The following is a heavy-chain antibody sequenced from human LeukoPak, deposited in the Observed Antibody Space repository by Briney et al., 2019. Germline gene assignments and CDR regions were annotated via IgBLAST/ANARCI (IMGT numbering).Heavy chain of an antibody. D-gene: IGHD6-19*01. CDR1: GFTVSSNY. Sequence: GGSLRLSCAASGFTVSSNYMSWVRQAPGKGLEWVSVIYSGGSTYYADSVTGRFTISRDNSKNTLYLQMSSLRAEGTAVYYCARDVTSGWYRFDPWGQGTLVTVSS. CDR3: ARDVTSGWYRFDP. V-gene: IGHV3-66*02. J-gene: IGHJ5*02. CDR2: IYSGGST.